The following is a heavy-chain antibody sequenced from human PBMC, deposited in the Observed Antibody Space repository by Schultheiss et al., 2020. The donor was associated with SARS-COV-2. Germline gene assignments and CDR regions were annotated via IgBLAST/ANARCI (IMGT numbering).Heavy chain of an antibody. V-gene: IGHV3-21*04. Sequence: GGSLRLSCAASGFAVSHYSMNWVRQAPGKGLEWVSSSITSSRCIYYADSVKGRFTISRDNSQNILYLQMNSLRVEDTAVYYCAKDFETSTTSSRPISYAMDVWGQGTTVTVSS. D-gene: IGHD6-6*01. CDR1: GFAVSHYS. CDR3: AKDFETSTTSSRPISYAMDV. CDR2: SITSSRCI. J-gene: IGHJ6*02.